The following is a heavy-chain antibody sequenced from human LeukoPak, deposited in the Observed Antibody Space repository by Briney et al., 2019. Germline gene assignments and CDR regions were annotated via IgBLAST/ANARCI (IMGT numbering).Heavy chain of an antibody. V-gene: IGHV3-30*02. J-gene: IGHJ4*02. Sequence: AGGSLRLSCAASGFTFSRYGMHWVRQAPGKGLEWVAFIRYDESDKKYKDSVKGRFTVSKDNSKNTLSLQMHSLRVEDTAVYYCATHYYASGNYYNPIFYWGQGALVTVS. D-gene: IGHD3-10*01. CDR1: GFTFSRYG. CDR3: ATHYYASGNYYNPIFY. CDR2: IRYDESDK.